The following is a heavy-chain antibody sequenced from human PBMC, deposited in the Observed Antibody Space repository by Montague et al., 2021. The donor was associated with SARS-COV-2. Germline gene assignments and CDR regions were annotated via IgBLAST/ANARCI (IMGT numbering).Heavy chain of an antibody. CDR2: IYYSGST. D-gene: IGHD2-8*01. CDR3: AGPLRSCTNGVCRTYYYYALDV. V-gene: IGHV4-59*01. Sequence: SETLSLTCTVSGGSISGFYWSWIRQPPGKGLEWIGYIYYSGSTKYNPSLESQVAVSVDRSKNQVSLKLTSVTAADTAVYYCAGPLRSCTNGVCRTYYYYALDVWGQGTMVTVSS. CDR1: GGSISGFY. J-gene: IGHJ6*02.